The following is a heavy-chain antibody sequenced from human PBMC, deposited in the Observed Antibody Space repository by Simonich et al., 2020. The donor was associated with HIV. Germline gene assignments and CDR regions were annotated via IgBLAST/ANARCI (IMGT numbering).Heavy chain of an antibody. CDR1: GVTFSSYA. D-gene: IGHD2-8*01. V-gene: IGHV1-69*09. Sequence: QVQLVQSGAEVKKPGSSVKVSCKASGVTFSSYAISWVRQAPGQGLEWMGESHPILGIPNSAKNFQGRVTITADKSTSTVYMELSSLRYEDTAVYYCARVFIMGHGFDYWGQGTLVTVSS. CDR2: SHPILGIP. J-gene: IGHJ4*02. CDR3: ARVFIMGHGFDY.